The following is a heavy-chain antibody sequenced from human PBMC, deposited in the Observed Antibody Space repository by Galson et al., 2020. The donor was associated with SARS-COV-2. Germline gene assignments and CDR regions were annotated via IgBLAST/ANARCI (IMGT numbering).Heavy chain of an antibody. CDR2: IYYSGST. J-gene: IGHJ4*02. Sequence: SETLSLTCTVSGGSISSYYWSWIRQPPGKGLEWIGYIYYSGSTNYNPSLKSRVTISVDTSKNEFSLKLSSVTAADTAVYYCARAAQTYYDFWSGYYNAPHFDYWGQGTLVTVSS. CDR1: GGSISSYY. CDR3: ARAAQTYYDFWSGYYNAPHFDY. V-gene: IGHV4-59*01. D-gene: IGHD3-3*01.